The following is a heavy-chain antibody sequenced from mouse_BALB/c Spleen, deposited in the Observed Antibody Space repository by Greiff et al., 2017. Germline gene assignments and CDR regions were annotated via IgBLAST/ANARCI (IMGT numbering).Heavy chain of an antibody. CDR1: GFSLTSYG. CDR3: ARGSYGMDY. Sequence: VQLQESGPGLVAPSQSLSITCTVSGFSLTSYGVHWVRQPPGQGLEWLGVIWAGGSTTYNSALMSSLSIRKDNSKSQVFLKMNSRQTDDTAMYYCARGSYGMDYWGQGTSVTVSS. CDR2: IWAGGST. J-gene: IGHJ4*01. V-gene: IGHV2-9*02.